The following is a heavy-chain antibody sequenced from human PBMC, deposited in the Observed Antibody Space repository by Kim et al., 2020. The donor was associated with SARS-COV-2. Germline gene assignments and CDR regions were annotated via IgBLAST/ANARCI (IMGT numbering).Heavy chain of an antibody. CDR3: ARYFRQGSYYSHD. J-gene: IGHJ4*02. D-gene: IGHD3-9*01. V-gene: IGHV4-39*01. CDR2: AYAGGST. CDR1: GGSMSSSSSY. Sequence: SETLSLTCNVSGGSMSSSSSYWGWIRPPPGKELVCIGSAYAGGSTSYNPSLKSRVSISVDTSKNQFSLKLTPVPAADTSVFYYARYFRQGSYYSHDWGQG.